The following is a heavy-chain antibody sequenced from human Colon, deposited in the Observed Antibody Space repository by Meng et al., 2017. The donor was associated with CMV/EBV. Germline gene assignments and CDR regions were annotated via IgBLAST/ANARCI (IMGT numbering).Heavy chain of an antibody. CDR2: IIPILGIA. Sequence: SVKVSCKASGGTFSSYAISWVRQAPGQGLEWMGGIIPILGIANYAQKFQGRVTITADKSTSTAYMELSSLRSEDTAVYYCARSYCGGDCYGDYCYYGMDVWGQGTTVTVSS. CDR1: GGTFSSYA. CDR3: ARSYCGGDCYGDYCYYGMDV. V-gene: IGHV1-69*10. J-gene: IGHJ6*02. D-gene: IGHD2-21*01.